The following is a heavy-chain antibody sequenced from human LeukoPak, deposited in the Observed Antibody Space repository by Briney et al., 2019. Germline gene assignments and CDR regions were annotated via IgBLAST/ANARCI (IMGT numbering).Heavy chain of an antibody. Sequence: KPSETLSLTCTASGGSFSTYYWNWIRQPAGKGLEWIGRMYTGGSSNYNPSLKSRVTMSIDTSKNQFSLKLTSVTAADTAIYYCARGYDSNLFDYWGQGILVTVSS. J-gene: IGHJ4*02. CDR2: MYTGGSS. V-gene: IGHV4-4*07. CDR3: ARGYDSNLFDY. D-gene: IGHD3-22*01. CDR1: GGSFSTYY.